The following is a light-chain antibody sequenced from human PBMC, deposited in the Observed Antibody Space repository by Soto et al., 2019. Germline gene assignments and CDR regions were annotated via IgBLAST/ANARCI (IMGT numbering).Light chain of an antibody. V-gene: IGLV1-40*01. CDR3: QSYDSSVNGVV. CDR1: SANIGAGYD. Sequence: QSVLTQPPSVSGAPGQRVTISCTGNSANIGAGYDVQWYQQFPGRAPNLIIFRNNNRPSGVPDRFSASKSDHSASLAIAGLQTEAEADYYCQSYDSSVNGVVFGGGTKLTVL. J-gene: IGLJ2*01. CDR2: RNN.